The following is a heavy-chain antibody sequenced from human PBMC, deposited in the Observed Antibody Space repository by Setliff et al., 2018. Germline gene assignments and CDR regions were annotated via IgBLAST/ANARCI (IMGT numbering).Heavy chain of an antibody. V-gene: IGHV4-38-2*01. Sequence: PSETLSLTCGVSGVSINSGHYWGWIRQPPGKGLEWIVTMSHRGRTYYNPSLRSRVTVSLDTSKNQFSLRLSSVTAADTAVYYCARGPTYYNDTSGYTYARPLDRWGQGTLVTVSS. CDR1: GVSINSGHY. D-gene: IGHD3-22*01. J-gene: IGHJ4*02. CDR3: ARGPTYYNDTSGYTYARPLDR. CDR2: MSHRGRT.